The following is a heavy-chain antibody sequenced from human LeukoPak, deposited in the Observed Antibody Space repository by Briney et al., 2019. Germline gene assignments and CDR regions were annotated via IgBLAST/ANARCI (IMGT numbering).Heavy chain of an antibody. J-gene: IGHJ3*02. V-gene: IGHV3-23*01. CDR2: ISGSGDST. CDR1: GSSFTSYA. CDR3: ARGWIQLWNDAFDI. D-gene: IGHD5-18*01. Sequence: GGSLRLSCAASGSSFTSYAMSWVRQAPGKGLEWVSVISGSGDSTYYADSVKGWFTISRDNSKSTLYLQMNSLRAEDTAVYYCARGWIQLWNDAFDIWGQGAMVTVSS.